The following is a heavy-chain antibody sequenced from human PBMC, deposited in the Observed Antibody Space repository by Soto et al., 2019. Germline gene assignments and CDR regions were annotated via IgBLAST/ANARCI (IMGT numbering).Heavy chain of an antibody. D-gene: IGHD6-13*01. CDR2: ISWNSGSI. J-gene: IGHJ6*02. V-gene: IGHV3-9*01. CDR3: AKDQLPGIAAAGTLWDV. CDR1: GFTFNIYA. Sequence: PGGSLRLSCAASGFTFNIYAMHWVRQAPGKGLEWVSGISWNSGSIDYADSVKGRFTISRDNAKNSLYLQMNSLRAEDTALYYCAKDQLPGIAAAGTLWDVWGQGTTVTVSS.